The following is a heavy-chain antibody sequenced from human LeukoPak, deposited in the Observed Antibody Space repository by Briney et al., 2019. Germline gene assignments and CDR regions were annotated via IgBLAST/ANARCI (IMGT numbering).Heavy chain of an antibody. CDR3: AREWGYDYFFDY. D-gene: IGHD3-22*01. CDR1: GYSISSGYY. V-gene: IGHV4-38-2*02. CDR2: IYHSGSA. J-gene: IGHJ4*02. Sequence: PSETLSLTCAVSGYSISSGYYWGWIRQPPGQGLEWIGSIYHSGSAYYNSSLKSRVTISVDTSKNQFSLKLSSVTAADTAVYYCAREWGYDYFFDYWGQGTLVTVSS.